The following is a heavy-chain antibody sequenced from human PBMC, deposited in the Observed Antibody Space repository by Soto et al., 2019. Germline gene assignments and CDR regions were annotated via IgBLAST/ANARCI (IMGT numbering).Heavy chain of an antibody. V-gene: IGHV3-30*03. CDR2: ISYDGSNK. CDR1: GFTFSSYG. CDR3: VRFIDY. Sequence: GGSLRLSCAASGFTFSSYGMHWVRQAPGKGLEWVAVISYDGSNKYYADSVKGRFTISRDNSKNTLYLQMNSLRDEDTAVYYCVRFIDYWGQGTLVTVSP. J-gene: IGHJ4*02.